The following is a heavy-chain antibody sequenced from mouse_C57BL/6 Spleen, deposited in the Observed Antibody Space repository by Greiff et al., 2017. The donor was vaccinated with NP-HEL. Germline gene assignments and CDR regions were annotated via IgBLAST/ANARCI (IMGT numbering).Heavy chain of an antibody. V-gene: IGHV2-2*01. Sequence: VKLVESGPGLVQPSQSLSITCTVSGFSLTSYGVHWVRQSPGKGLEWLGVIWSGGSTDYNAAVISRLSISKDNSKSQVFFKMNSLQADDTAIYYCARNKLNAMDYWGQGTSVTVSS. CDR1: GFSLTSYG. D-gene: IGHD1-3*01. CDR3: ARNKLNAMDY. CDR2: IWSGGST. J-gene: IGHJ4*01.